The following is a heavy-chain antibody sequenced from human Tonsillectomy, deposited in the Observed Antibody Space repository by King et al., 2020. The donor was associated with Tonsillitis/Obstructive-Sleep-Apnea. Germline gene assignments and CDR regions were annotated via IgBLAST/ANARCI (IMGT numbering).Heavy chain of an antibody. CDR3: AREYYDILTGYSPYYYYYYMDV. CDR1: GYNFTTYA. V-gene: IGHV7-4-1*02. J-gene: IGHJ6*03. CDR2: INTNTGNP. D-gene: IGHD3-9*01. Sequence: VQLVESGSELKKPGASVKVSCTASGYNFTTYAMNWVRQAPGQGLEWMGWINTNTGNPTYAQGFTGRFVFSLDTSVSTAYLQISSLKAEDTAVYYCAREYYDILTGYSPYYYYYYMDVWGKGTTVTVSS.